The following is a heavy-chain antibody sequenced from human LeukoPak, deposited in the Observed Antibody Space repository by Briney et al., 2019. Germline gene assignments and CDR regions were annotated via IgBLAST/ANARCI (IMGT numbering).Heavy chain of an antibody. V-gene: IGHV4-59*01. D-gene: IGHD3-22*01. Sequence: KASETLSLTCTVPGGSISSYYWSWIRQPPGKGLEWLGYIDYSGSTNYNPSLKSRVTISVDTSKNQFSLKLSSVTAADTAVYYCGRQFYYDSSGYYLGYWGQGTLVTVSS. J-gene: IGHJ4*02. CDR2: IDYSGST. CDR1: GGSISSYY. CDR3: GRQFYYDSSGYYLGY.